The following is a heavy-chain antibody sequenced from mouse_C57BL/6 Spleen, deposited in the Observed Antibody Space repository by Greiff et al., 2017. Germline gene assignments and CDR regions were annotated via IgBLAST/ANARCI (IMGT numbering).Heavy chain of an antibody. Sequence: ESGPGLVKPSQSLSLTCSVTGYSLPSGYYWNWIRQFPGNKLEWMGYISYDGSNNYNPSLKNRISITRDTSKNQFFLKLNSVTTEDTATYYCAREERTDSTYFDYWGQGTTLTVSS. CDR3: AREERTDSTYFDY. V-gene: IGHV3-6*01. CDR1: GYSLPSGYY. D-gene: IGHD2-5*01. J-gene: IGHJ2*01. CDR2: ISYDGSN.